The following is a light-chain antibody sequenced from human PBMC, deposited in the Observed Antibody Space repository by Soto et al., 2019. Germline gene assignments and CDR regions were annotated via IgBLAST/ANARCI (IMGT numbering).Light chain of an antibody. J-gene: IGLJ1*01. CDR3: SSYTSSSTLV. Sequence: QSVLTQPASVSGSPGQSITISCTGISSDVGGYNYVSWYQQHPGKAPKLMFYDVSNRPSGVSNRFSGSKSGNTASLTISGLQAEDDADYYCSSYTSSSTLVFGTGTKLTVL. CDR1: SSDVGGYNY. V-gene: IGLV2-14*01. CDR2: DVS.